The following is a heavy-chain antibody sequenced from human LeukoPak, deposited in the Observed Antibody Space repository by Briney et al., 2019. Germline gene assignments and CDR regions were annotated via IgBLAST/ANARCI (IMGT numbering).Heavy chain of an antibody. Sequence: PSETLSLTCTVSGGSISSGDYYWSWIRQPPGKGLEWIGYIYYSGSTNYNPSLKNRVTISVDTSKNQFSLKLSSVTAADTAVYYCARARQRITIFGVARSHFDYWGQGTLVTVSS. D-gene: IGHD3-3*01. CDR1: GGSISSGDYY. CDR2: IYYSGST. V-gene: IGHV4-61*08. J-gene: IGHJ4*02. CDR3: ARARQRITIFGVARSHFDY.